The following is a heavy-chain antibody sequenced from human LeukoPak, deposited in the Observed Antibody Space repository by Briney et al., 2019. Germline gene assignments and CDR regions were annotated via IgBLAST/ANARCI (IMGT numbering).Heavy chain of an antibody. CDR3: ARGPSGSGRNRGQWLVRRCYYFDY. Sequence: ASVKVSCKASGYTFTSYDINWVRQATGQGLEWMGWMNANSGNTGYAQKFQGRVTMTRNTSISTAYMELSSLRSEDTAVYYCARGPSGSGRNRGQWLVRRCYYFDYWGQGTLVTVSS. J-gene: IGHJ4*02. CDR2: MNANSGNT. V-gene: IGHV1-8*01. CDR1: GYTFTSYD. D-gene: IGHD6-19*01.